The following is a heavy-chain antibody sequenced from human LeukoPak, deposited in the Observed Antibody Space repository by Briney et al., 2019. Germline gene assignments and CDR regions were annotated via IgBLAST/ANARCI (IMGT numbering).Heavy chain of an antibody. CDR1: GFPFSSYG. J-gene: IGHJ4*02. D-gene: IGHD2-21*01. CDR3: AKDLNTVVMQYFDS. Sequence: GGSLRLSCTGSGFPFSSYGMHWVRQTPGRGLELVAFIRYDGKTQYYADSVKGRFTIAREDSQSTVHIHMKDLRPDAAAVYFCAKDLNTVVMQYFDSWGQGTLVSVSS. CDR2: IRYDGKTQ. V-gene: IGHV3-30*02.